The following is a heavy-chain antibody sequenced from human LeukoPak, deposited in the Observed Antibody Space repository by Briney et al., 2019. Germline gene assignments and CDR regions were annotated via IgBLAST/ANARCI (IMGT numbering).Heavy chain of an antibody. V-gene: IGHV1-46*01. D-gene: IGHD2-2*01. CDR1: GYTFTSYY. J-gene: IGHJ4*02. Sequence: ASVKVSCKASGYTFTSYYMHWVRQAPGQGLEWMGIINPSGGSTSYAQKFQGRVTMTRDTSTSTAYMELSSLRSEDTAVYYCARDRSPYCSSTSCYQARYTDRRETRSSFDYWGQGTLVTVSS. CDR3: ARDRSPYCSSTSCYQARYTDRRETRSSFDY. CDR2: INPSGGST.